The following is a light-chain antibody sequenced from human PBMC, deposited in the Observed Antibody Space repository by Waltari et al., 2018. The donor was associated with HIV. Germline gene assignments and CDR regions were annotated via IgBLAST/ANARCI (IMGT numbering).Light chain of an antibody. CDR3: CSYSGSGTLYV. J-gene: IGLJ1*01. Sequence: QSALTQPRSVSGSPGQSVTISCTGTSSDVGGYTFVSWYQHHPGKAPKLVISDVTKGPSGVPARFSGSKSGNTASLTISGLQAEDEADYYCCSYSGSGTLYVFGTGTEVTVL. V-gene: IGLV2-11*01. CDR2: DVT. CDR1: SSDVGGYTF.